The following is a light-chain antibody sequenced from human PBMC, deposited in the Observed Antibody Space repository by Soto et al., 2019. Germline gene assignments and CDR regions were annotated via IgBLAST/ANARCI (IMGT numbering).Light chain of an antibody. CDR2: KAS. CDR3: HPYYIYPVT. Sequence: DIQMTQSPSTLSASVGDRVTITCRASQSVSTWLAWYQQKPGKAPKLLIHKASTLENGVPSRFSGSGSGTAFTLSILSLEPFEFASYHYHPYYIYPVTFGGGTKLEIK. CDR1: QSVSTW. J-gene: IGKJ4*01. V-gene: IGKV1-5*03.